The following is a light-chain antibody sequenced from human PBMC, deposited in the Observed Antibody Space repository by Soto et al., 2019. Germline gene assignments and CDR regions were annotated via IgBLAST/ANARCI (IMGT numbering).Light chain of an antibody. V-gene: IGLV2-14*01. J-gene: IGLJ1*01. Sequence: QSALTQPASVSGSPGQSITISCTGTSSDIGGYNSVSWYQQHPGRAPRLIIYEVTNRPSGVSNRFSASKSDNTASLTISGLQAEDEADSYCSSYTSSSSYVFGTGTKVTVL. CDR3: SSYTSSSSYV. CDR2: EVT. CDR1: SSDIGGYNS.